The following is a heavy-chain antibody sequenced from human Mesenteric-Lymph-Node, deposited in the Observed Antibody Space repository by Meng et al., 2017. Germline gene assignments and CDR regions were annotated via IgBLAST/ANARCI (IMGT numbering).Heavy chain of an antibody. CDR2: IHYSGTT. Sequence: SETLSLTCTVSGGSISSSPYYWAWLRQPPGKGLEWIGTIHYSGTTYQYPSLRSRVTISVDTSKNQFSLKLSSVTAADTAVYYCARKGPTVTTKATYDSWGQGALVTVSS. D-gene: IGHD4-17*01. CDR3: ARKGPTVTTKATYDS. CDR1: GGSISSSPYY. J-gene: IGHJ4*02. V-gene: IGHV4-39*07.